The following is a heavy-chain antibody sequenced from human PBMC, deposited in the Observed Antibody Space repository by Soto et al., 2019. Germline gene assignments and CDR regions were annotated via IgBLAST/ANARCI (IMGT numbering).Heavy chain of an antibody. J-gene: IGHJ3*01. CDR3: ARDDFGDLWRSPDV. CDR1: GYTFINYG. D-gene: IGHD4-17*01. Sequence: QVQLMQSGAEVKKSGASVKVSCKASGYTFINYGITWVRQAPGQVPEWMGWITDYNGNTNYARKFQGRITMTTDTATSTAYMELRSLRSDDTAVYFCARDDFGDLWRSPDVWGQGTMVTVSS. CDR2: ITDYNGNT. V-gene: IGHV1-18*04.